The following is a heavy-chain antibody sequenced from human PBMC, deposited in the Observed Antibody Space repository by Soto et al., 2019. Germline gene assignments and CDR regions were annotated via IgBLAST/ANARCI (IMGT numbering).Heavy chain of an antibody. D-gene: IGHD1-26*01. CDR2: IRYDGSNI. Sequence: VQLVESGGGVVQPGGSLRLSCAASGNIFNGYGMHWVRQPPGKGLEWVAVIRYDGSNIFYADSVKGRFTISRDNSKNTLYLQMNSLRAEDTAVYYCARDRVGDTTFFGYNDYWGQGTLVTVSS. J-gene: IGHJ4*02. CDR1: GNIFNGYG. V-gene: IGHV3-33*01. CDR3: ARDRVGDTTFFGYNDY.